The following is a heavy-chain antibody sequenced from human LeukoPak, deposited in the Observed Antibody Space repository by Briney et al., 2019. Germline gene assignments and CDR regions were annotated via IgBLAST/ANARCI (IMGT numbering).Heavy chain of an antibody. V-gene: IGHV3-74*01. D-gene: IGHD6-13*01. CDR3: ARQTGAAAATGGYYFDY. J-gene: IGHJ4*02. CDR2: INTDGSST. CDR1: GFTFTSYW. Sequence: PGGSLRLSCAASGFTFTSYWMYWVRQAPGKGLVWVSRINTDGSSTSYADSVKGRFTISRDNAKNTLYLQMNSLRADDTAVHYCARQTGAAAATGGYYFDYWGQGTLVTVSS.